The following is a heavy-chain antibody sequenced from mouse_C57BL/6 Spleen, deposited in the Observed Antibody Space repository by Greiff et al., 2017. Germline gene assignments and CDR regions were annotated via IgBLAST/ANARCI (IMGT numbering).Heavy chain of an antibody. CDR1: GFTFTDYY. Sequence: EVHLVESGGGLVQPGGSLSLSCAASGFTFTDYYMSWVRQPPGKALEWLGFIRNKANGYTTAYSASVKGRFTISRDNSQRILYLQMNALRAEDSATYYSARYKVSGYYENWYIDVWGTGTTVTVSS. V-gene: IGHV7-3*01. CDR2: IRNKANGYTT. J-gene: IGHJ1*03. CDR3: ARYKVSGYYENWYIDV. D-gene: IGHD2-3*01.